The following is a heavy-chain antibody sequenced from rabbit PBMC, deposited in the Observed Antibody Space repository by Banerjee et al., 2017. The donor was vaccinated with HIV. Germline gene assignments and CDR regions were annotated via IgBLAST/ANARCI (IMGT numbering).Heavy chain of an antibody. D-gene: IGHD6-1*01. CDR3: ARKPSYGGYGDGDL. Sequence: QSLEESGGDLVKPGASLTLTCTASGFSFSSSYYMCWVRQAPGKGLEWIACIYVGSSGSTYYASWAKGRFTISKTSSTTVTLQMTSLTAADTATYFCARKPSYGGYGDGDLWGPGTLVTVS. J-gene: IGHJ4*01. V-gene: IGHV1S40*01. CDR1: GFSFSSSYY. CDR2: IYVGSSGST.